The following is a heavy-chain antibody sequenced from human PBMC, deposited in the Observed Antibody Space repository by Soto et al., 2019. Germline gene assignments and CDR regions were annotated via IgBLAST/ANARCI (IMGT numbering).Heavy chain of an antibody. CDR1: GGSISSGGYY. V-gene: IGHV4-31*03. CDR2: IYYSGST. Sequence: PSETLSLTCTVSGGSISSGGYYWSWIRQHPGKGLEWIGYIYYSGSTYYNPSLKSRVTISVDTSKNQFSLKLSSVTAADTAVYYCARDIAVAGPGPFDYWGQGTLVTVSS. CDR3: ARDIAVAGPGPFDY. D-gene: IGHD6-19*01. J-gene: IGHJ4*02.